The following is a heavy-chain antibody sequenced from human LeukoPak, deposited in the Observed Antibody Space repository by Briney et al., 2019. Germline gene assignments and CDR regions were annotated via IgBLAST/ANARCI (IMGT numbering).Heavy chain of an antibody. J-gene: IGHJ4*02. CDR1: GGSISSYS. CDR2: IYYSGST. D-gene: IGHD6-6*01. Sequence: SETLSLTCNVSGGSISSYSWSWIRQPPGKGLEWIGYIYYSGSTNYNPSLKSRVTISVDTSKNQFSLKLSSVTAADTAVYYCARDEIAGIAARTPFRHWGQGTLVTVSS. V-gene: IGHV4-59*01. CDR3: ARDEIAGIAARTPFRH.